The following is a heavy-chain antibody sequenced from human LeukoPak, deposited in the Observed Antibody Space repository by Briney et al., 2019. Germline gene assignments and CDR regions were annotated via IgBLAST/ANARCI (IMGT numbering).Heavy chain of an antibody. D-gene: IGHD3-22*01. V-gene: IGHV4-59*08. CDR2: IYYGGST. CDR3: ASRNYYDDIDY. CDR1: GGSISSYY. J-gene: IGHJ4*02. Sequence: SETLSLTCTVSGGSISSYYWSWIRQPPGKGLEWIGYIYYGGSTNYNPSLKSRVTISVDTSKNQFSLKLSSVTAADTAVYYCASRNYYDDIDYWGQGTLVTVSS.